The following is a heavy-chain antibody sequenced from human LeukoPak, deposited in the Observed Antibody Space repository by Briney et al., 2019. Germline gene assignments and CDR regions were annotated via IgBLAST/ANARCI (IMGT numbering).Heavy chain of an antibody. V-gene: IGHV4-31*03. D-gene: IGHD4-17*01. CDR1: GVSISSGGYY. Sequence: SQTLSLTCTVSGVSISSGGYYWSWIRQHPGKGLEWIGYICYSGSTYYNPSLKSRVTISVDTSKNQFSLKLSSVTAADTAVYYCARGTVTTMVDYWGQGTLVTVSS. CDR2: ICYSGST. J-gene: IGHJ4*02. CDR3: ARGTVTTMVDY.